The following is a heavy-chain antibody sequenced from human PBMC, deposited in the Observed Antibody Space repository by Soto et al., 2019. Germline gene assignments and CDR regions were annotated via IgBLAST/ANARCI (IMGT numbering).Heavy chain of an antibody. J-gene: IGHJ4*02. D-gene: IGHD3-16*01. Sequence: DVQLLESGWDLVQPGGSLRLSCAASGLTLYSYVMSWVRQAPGKGLEWVSGISGGSTYYSDSVKGRFTISRDNSKNTLFLQMNSLRAEDTAAYYCAKGWGDYWGQGTLVTVSS. CDR3: AKGWGDY. CDR2: ISGGST. V-gene: IGHV3-23*01. CDR1: GLTLYSYV.